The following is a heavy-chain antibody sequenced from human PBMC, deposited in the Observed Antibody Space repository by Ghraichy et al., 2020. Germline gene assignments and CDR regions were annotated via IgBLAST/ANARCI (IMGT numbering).Heavy chain of an antibody. D-gene: IGHD5-18*01. CDR2: ISSSSSYI. CDR3: ARVMKGYSYGVDY. J-gene: IGHJ4*02. V-gene: IGHV3-21*01. CDR1: GFTFSSYS. Sequence: GGSLRLSCAASGFTFSSYSMNWVRQAPGKGLEWVSSISSSSSYIYYADSVKGRFTISRDNAKNSLYLQMNSLRAEDTAVYYCARVMKGYSYGVDYWSQGTLATVSS.